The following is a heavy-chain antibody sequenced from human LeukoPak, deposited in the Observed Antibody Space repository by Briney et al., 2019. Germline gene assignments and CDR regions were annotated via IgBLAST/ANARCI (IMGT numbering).Heavy chain of an antibody. D-gene: IGHD3-9*01. V-gene: IGHV1-18*01. CDR3: ARDLGAPGRYFDWLLSASKVLGY. CDR1: GYTFTSYG. Sequence: ASVKVSCKASGYTFTSYGISWARQAPGQGLEWMGWISAYNGNANYAQKLQGRVTMTTDTSTSTAYMELRSLRSDDTAVYYCARDLGAPGRYFDWLLSASKVLGYWGQGTLVTVSS. CDR2: ISAYNGNA. J-gene: IGHJ4*02.